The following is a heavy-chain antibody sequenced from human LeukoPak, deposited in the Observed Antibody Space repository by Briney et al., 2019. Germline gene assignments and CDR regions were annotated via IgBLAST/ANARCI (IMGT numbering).Heavy chain of an antibody. D-gene: IGHD3-16*01. CDR1: GGSISSYY. J-gene: IGHJ6*03. Sequence: PGGSLRLSCAASGGSISSYYWSWIRQPPGKGLEWIGYIYYSGSTNYNPSLKSRVTISVDTSKNQFSLKLSSVTAADTAVYYCARGRFGPYYMDVWGKGTTDTVSS. CDR2: IYYSGST. CDR3: ARGRFGPYYMDV. V-gene: IGHV4-59*01.